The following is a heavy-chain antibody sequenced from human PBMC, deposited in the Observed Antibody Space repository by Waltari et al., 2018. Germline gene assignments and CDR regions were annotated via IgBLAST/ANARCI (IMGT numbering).Heavy chain of an antibody. J-gene: IGHJ4*02. V-gene: IGHV3-23*01. CDR2: ISGGGGRK. CDR1: GFSFSTYA. Sequence: EVQLLESGGGLVQPGGSLRLSFAASGFSFSTYAMRWVRQAPGEGMEWGSAISGGGGRKYYADSVKGRFTISRDNSKNTLYLQMNSLRAEDTAVYYCAKGRIAARYFDYWGQGTLVTVSS. D-gene: IGHD6-6*01. CDR3: AKGRIAARYFDY.